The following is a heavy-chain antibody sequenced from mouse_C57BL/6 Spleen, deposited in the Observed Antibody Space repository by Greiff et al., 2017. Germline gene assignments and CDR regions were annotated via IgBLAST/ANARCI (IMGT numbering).Heavy chain of an antibody. CDR1: GYSITSGYY. J-gene: IGHJ2*01. CDR2: ISYDGSN. CDR3: ARGDGPGNLDY. Sequence: DVQLQESGPGLVKPSQSLSLTCSVTGYSITSGYYWNWIRQFPGNKLEWMGYISYDGSNNYNPSLKNRISITRDTSKNQFFLKLNSVTTEDTATYYCARGDGPGNLDYWGQGTTLTVSS. D-gene: IGHD2-3*01. V-gene: IGHV3-6*01.